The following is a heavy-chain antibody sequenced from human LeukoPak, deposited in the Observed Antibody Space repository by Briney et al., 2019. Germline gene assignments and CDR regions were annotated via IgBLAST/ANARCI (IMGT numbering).Heavy chain of an antibody. J-gene: IGHJ4*02. D-gene: IGHD3-16*02. CDR1: GGTFSSYA. Sequence: SVKVSCKASGGTFSSYAISWVRQAPGQGLEWMGGIIPIFGTANYAQKFQGRVTITADESTSTAYMELRSLRSDDTAVYYCATLGYYDYVWGSYRYVDYWGQGTLVTVSS. V-gene: IGHV1-69*13. CDR2: IIPIFGTA. CDR3: ATLGYYDYVWGSYRYVDY.